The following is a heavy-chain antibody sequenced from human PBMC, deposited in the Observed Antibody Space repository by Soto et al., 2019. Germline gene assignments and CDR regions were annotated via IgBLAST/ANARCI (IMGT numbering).Heavy chain of an antibody. D-gene: IGHD6-25*01. J-gene: IGHJ4*02. CDR2: INPSGGST. CDR1: GYTFTSYY. V-gene: IGHV1-46*03. CDR3: ARERLEALDY. Sequence: QVQLVQSGAEVKKPGASVKVSCKAFGYTFTSYYMHWVRQDPGQGLEWMGIINPSGGSTSYAQKFQGRVTITRDTSTSTVYMELSSLRSEDTAVYYCARERLEALDYWGQGTLVTVSS.